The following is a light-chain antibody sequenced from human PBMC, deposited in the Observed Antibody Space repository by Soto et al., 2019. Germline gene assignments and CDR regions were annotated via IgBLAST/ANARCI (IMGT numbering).Light chain of an antibody. Sequence: QSVLTQPPSASGTPGQRVTISCSGSSSNIGSNTVNWYQQLPGTAPKLLIYSNNQRPSGVPDRFSGSKSGTSASLAISGLQSEDEADYFCAAWDDRLNYVFGTGTKLTVL. CDR2: SNN. V-gene: IGLV1-44*01. J-gene: IGLJ1*01. CDR1: SSNIGSNT. CDR3: AAWDDRLNYV.